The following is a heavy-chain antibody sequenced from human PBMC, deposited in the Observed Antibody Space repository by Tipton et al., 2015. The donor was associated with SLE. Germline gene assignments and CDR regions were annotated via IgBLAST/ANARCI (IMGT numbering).Heavy chain of an antibody. V-gene: IGHV1-8*01. CDR2: MNPNSGNT. D-gene: IGHD6-13*01. Sequence: QSGAEVRKPGASVKVSCKASGYTFTSYDINWVRQATGQRLEWMGWMNPNSGNTGYAQKFQGRVTMTRNTSISTAYMELSSLRSEDPAVYYCARGVGQQLALGYWGQGTLVTVSS. CDR3: ARGVGQQLALGY. J-gene: IGHJ4*02. CDR1: GYTFTSYD.